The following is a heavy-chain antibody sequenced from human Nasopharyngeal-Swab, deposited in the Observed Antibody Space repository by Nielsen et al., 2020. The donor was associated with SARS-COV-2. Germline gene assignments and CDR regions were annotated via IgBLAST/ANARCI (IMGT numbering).Heavy chain of an antibody. Sequence: GSLRLSCTVSGGSISNYYWSWIRQPPGKGLEWIGYISYTGSTNYNPPLKSRVTISLDTSKTQFSLKLRSVTAADTAVYYCARHYGHVVVTDNWFDPWGQGTLVTVSS. CDR3: ARHYGHVVVTDNWFDP. D-gene: IGHD2-21*02. CDR1: GGSISNYY. J-gene: IGHJ5*02. V-gene: IGHV4-59*08. CDR2: ISYTGST.